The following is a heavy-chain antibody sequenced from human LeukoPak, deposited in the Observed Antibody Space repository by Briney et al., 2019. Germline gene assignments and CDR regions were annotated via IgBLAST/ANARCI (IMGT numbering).Heavy chain of an antibody. J-gene: IGHJ4*02. D-gene: IGHD5-24*01. CDR1: GYSFTSYW. V-gene: IGHV5-51*01. CDR3: ARPREMATIRGEFDY. Sequence: AESPKIPCKASGYSFTSYWIGWVRHMPGKGLEWMRIIYPGDSATRYSPSFRGQVTISADKSISTAYLQWSSLKASDTAMYYCARPREMATIRGEFDYWGQGTLVTVSS. CDR2: IYPGDSAT.